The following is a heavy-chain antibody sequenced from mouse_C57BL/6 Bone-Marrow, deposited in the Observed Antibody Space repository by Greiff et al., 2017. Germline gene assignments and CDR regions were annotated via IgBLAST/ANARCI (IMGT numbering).Heavy chain of an antibody. CDR3: AKSSGPITTVVATRYAMDY. D-gene: IGHD1-1*01. V-gene: IGHV1-9*01. Sequence: QVQLQQSGAELMKPGASVKLSCKATGYTFTGYWIEWVKQRPGHGLEWIGEILPGSGSTNYNEKFKGKATFTADTSSNTAYMQLSSLTTEDSAIYYCAKSSGPITTVVATRYAMDYWGQGTSVTVSS. J-gene: IGHJ4*01. CDR1: GYTFTGYW. CDR2: ILPGSGST.